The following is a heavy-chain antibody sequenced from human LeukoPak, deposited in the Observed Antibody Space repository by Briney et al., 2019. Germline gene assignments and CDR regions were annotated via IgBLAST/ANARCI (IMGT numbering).Heavy chain of an antibody. CDR3: ARDRLERLANWFDP. Sequence: SETLSLTCTVPGGSISSYYWSWIRQPAGKGLEWIGRIYTSGSTNYNPSLKSRVTMSVDTSKNQFSLKLSSVTAADTAVYYCARDRLERLANWFDPWGQGTLVTVSS. D-gene: IGHD1-1*01. J-gene: IGHJ5*02. CDR2: IYTSGST. CDR1: GGSISSYY. V-gene: IGHV4-4*07.